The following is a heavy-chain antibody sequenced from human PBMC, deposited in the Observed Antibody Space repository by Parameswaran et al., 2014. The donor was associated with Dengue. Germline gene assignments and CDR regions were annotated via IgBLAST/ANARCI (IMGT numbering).Heavy chain of an antibody. J-gene: IGHJ3*02. Sequence: VRQMPGKGLEWMGIIYPGDLDTTYSPSFQGQVTISADKSISTAYLQWSSLKASDTAMYYCATAQAGYSGSYGGVFDIWGQGDNGHRLL. CDR2: IYPGDLDT. D-gene: IGHD1-26*01. CDR3: ATAQAGYSGSYGGVFDI. V-gene: IGHV5-51*01.